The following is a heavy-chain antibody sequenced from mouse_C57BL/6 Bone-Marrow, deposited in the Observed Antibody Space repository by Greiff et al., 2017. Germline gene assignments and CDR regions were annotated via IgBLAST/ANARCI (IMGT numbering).Heavy chain of an antibody. Sequence: EVKLVESGGGLVQPKGSLKLSCAASGFSFNTYAMNWVRQAPGKGLEWVARIRSKSNNYATYYADSVKDRFTISRDDSESMLYLQMNNLKTEDTAMYYCVRRDYGSSPWFAYWGQGTLVTVSA. V-gene: IGHV10-1*01. CDR2: IRSKSNNYAT. CDR1: GFSFNTYA. J-gene: IGHJ3*01. CDR3: VRRDYGSSPWFAY. D-gene: IGHD1-1*01.